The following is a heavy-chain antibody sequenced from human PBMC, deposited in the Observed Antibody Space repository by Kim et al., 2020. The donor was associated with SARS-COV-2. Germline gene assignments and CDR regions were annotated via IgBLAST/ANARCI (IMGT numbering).Heavy chain of an antibody. CDR2: IYYRGTT. CDR3: ARHELPIGFYPYYF. J-gene: IGHJ4*01. D-gene: IGHD3-22*01. CDR1: GGSISSDSYF. V-gene: IGHV4-39*01. Sequence: SETLSLTCSVSGGSISSDSYFWGWIRQPPGKGPDWIGSIYYRGTTYYNRSLKSRVAISADTSANQVFLRLTSVTAADAAVYYCARHELPIGFYPYYF.